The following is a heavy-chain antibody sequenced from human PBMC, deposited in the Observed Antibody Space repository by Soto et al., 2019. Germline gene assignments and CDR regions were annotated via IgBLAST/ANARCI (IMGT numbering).Heavy chain of an antibody. CDR2: TYYRSKWYN. CDR1: GDSVSSNSAA. J-gene: IGHJ6*02. Sequence: PSQTLSLTCAISGDSVSSNSAAWNWIRQSPSRGLEWLGRTYYRSKWYNDYAVSVKSRITINPDTSKNQFSLQLNSVTPEDTAVYYCARGGSLVVAGYYYYGMDVWGQGTTVTVSS. D-gene: IGHD6-19*01. CDR3: ARGGSLVVAGYYYYGMDV. V-gene: IGHV6-1*01.